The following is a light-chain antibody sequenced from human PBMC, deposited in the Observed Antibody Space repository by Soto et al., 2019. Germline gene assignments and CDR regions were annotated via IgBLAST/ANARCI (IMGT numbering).Light chain of an antibody. Sequence: QSALTQPVSVSGSPGQSVTISCTGTSSDIGSYKHVSWYQQYPGKAPKLMIYEVSDRPSGVSNRFSGSKSGNTASLTISGLQAEDEAYYYCSSYASSRSYVFGTGTKVTVL. CDR1: SSDIGSYKH. V-gene: IGLV2-14*03. CDR2: EVS. J-gene: IGLJ1*01. CDR3: SSYASSRSYV.